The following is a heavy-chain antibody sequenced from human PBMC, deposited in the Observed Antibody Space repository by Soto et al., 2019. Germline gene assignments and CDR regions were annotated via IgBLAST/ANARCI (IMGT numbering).Heavy chain of an antibody. V-gene: IGHV1-18*01. CDR1: GYTFSNYG. CDR3: ARVVPGAEAWFGP. CDR2: ISLYSDGT. Sequence: VSCKTSGYTFSNYGITWVRQAPGQPLEWLGWISLYSDGTNYAQKFQGRVSMTTDTSTTTAYMELRSLRPDDTAVYYCARVVPGAEAWFGPWGQGTLVTVSS. J-gene: IGHJ5*02. D-gene: IGHD2-2*01.